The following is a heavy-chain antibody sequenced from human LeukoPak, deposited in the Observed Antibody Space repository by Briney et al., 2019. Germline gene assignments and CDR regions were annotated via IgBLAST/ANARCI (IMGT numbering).Heavy chain of an antibody. CDR3: ARDTSQNYDYVWGTGY. D-gene: IGHD3-16*01. Sequence: GASVKVSCKASGYTFTGYYMHWVRQAPGQGLEWMGWINPNSGGTNYAQKFQGRVTITRDTSASTAYMELSSLRSEDTAVYYCARDTSQNYDYVWGTGYWGQGTLVTVSS. CDR2: INPNSGGT. V-gene: IGHV1-2*02. J-gene: IGHJ4*02. CDR1: GYTFTGYY.